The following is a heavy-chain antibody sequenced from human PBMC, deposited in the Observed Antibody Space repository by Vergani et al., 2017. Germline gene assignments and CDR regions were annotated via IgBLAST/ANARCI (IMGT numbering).Heavy chain of an antibody. CDR2: IYYSGST. V-gene: IGHV4-31*01. Sequence: QVQLQESGPGLVKPSQTLSLTCTVSGGTISSGGYYWSWIRQHPGKGREWIGYIYYSGSTYYNPSLKSLVTISVDTSKNQFSLRLSSVTAADTAVYYCAFSYYYDSSGYRPTQIWYFDLWGRGTLVTVSS. CDR1: GGTISSGGYY. J-gene: IGHJ2*01. D-gene: IGHD3-22*01. CDR3: AFSYYYDSSGYRPTQIWYFDL.